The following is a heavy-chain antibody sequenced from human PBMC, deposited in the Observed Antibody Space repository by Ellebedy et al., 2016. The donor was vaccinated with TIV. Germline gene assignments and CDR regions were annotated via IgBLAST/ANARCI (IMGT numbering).Heavy chain of an antibody. CDR3: ARDWTRGGGYFVGWFDP. D-gene: IGHD5-12*01. V-gene: IGHV4-4*07. CDR2: IYSTGSTGGT. CDR1: GGSISSYY. J-gene: IGHJ5*02. Sequence: MPSETLSLTCTVSGGSISSYYWSWIRQPAGKGLEWIGRIYSTGSTGGTNYSPSLKSRITMSVASSKNQFSLKLSSVTAADTAVYYCARDWTRGGGYFVGWFDPWGQGTLVTVSS.